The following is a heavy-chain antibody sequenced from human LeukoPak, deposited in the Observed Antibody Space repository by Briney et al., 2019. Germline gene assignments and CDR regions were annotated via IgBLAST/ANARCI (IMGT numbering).Heavy chain of an antibody. V-gene: IGHV4-34*01. CDR1: GWSFGAHY. J-gene: IGHJ3*02. D-gene: IGHD2-15*01. CDR3: ARGSPFIVVVVAATRVCAFDI. CDR2: INHSGST. Sequence: SETLSPTCAVHGWSFGAHYWSWIRQPPGKGLEWIGEINHSGSTNYNPSLESRVTISVDTSKNQFSLKLSSVTAADTAVYYCARGSPFIVVVVAATRVCAFDIWGQGTMVTVSS.